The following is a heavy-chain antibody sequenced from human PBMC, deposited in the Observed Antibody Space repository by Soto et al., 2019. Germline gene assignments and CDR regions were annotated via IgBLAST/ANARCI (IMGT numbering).Heavy chain of an antibody. V-gene: IGHV4-31*03. CDR1: GGSISSGGYY. CDR3: ARDMKFEYYDSSGLGPPSYYYGMDV. J-gene: IGHJ6*02. D-gene: IGHD3-22*01. CDR2: IYYSGST. Sequence: SETLSLTCTVSGGSISSGGYYWSWIRQHPGKGLEWIGYIYYSGSTYYNPSLKSRVTISVDTSKNQFSLKLSSVTAADTAVYYCARDMKFEYYDSSGLGPPSYYYGMDVWGQGTTVTAP.